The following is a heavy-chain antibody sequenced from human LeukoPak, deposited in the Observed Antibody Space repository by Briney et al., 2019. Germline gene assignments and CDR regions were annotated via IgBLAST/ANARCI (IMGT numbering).Heavy chain of an antibody. CDR2: IKSDGKT. CDR1: GFTFSSYW. J-gene: IGHJ1*01. D-gene: IGHD3-22*01. Sequence: GSLRLSCAASGFTFSSYWMHWVRQAPGKGLVWVSRIKSDGKTNYADSVKGRFTISRDNAKNTVSLQMNSLRAEDTGVYYCARAPSEIGGYYPEYFRLRGQGTLVTVSS. V-gene: IGHV3-74*01. CDR3: ARAPSEIGGYYPEYFRL.